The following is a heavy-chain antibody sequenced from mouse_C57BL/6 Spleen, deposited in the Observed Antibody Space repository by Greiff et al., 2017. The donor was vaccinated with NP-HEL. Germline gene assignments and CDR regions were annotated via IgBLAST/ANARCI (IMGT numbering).Heavy chain of an antibody. CDR1: GYSFTSYY. J-gene: IGHJ4*01. V-gene: IGHV1-66*01. Sequence: ESGPELVKPGASVKISCKASGYSFTSYYIHWVKQRPGQGLEWIGWIYPGSGNTKYNEKFKGKATLTADTSSSTAYVQLSSLTSEDSAVYYCARQLEAMDYWGQGTSVTVSS. CDR2: IYPGSGNT. CDR3: ARQLEAMDY. D-gene: IGHD3-1*01.